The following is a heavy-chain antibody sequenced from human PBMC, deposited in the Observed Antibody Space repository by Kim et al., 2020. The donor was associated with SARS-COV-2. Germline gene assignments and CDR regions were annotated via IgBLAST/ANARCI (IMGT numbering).Heavy chain of an antibody. D-gene: IGHD5-12*01. V-gene: IGHV3-7*01. J-gene: IGHJ4*02. Sequence: YYVDSGQGRFAISRDNARNSLSLQMNNVRAEDTAVYYCARGGNMNGYNSYWGQGTLVTVSS. CDR3: ARGGNMNGYNSY.